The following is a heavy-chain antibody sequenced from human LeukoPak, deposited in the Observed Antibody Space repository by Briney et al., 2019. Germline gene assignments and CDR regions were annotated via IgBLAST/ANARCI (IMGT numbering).Heavy chain of an antibody. CDR3: AGDRGSF. CDR2: IYYSGST. D-gene: IGHD1-26*01. J-gene: IGHJ4*02. V-gene: IGHV4-61*01. Sequence: SETLSLTCTVSGGSVSSGSYYWSWIRQPPGKELEWIGYIYYSGSTNSNPSLKSRVTISVDTSKNQFSLKLSSVTAADTAVYYCAGDRGSFWGQGTLVTVSS. CDR1: GGSVSSGSYY.